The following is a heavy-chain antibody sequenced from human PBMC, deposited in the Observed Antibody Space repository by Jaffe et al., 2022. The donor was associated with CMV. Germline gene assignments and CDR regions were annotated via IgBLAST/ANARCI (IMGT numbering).Heavy chain of an antibody. D-gene: IGHD2-2*01. V-gene: IGHV5-10-1*03. CDR1: GYSFTSYW. CDR2: IDPSDSYT. Sequence: EVQLVQSGAEVKKPGESLRISCKGSGYSFTSYWISWVRQMPGKGLEWMGRIDPSDSYTNYSPSFQGHVTISADKSISTAYLQWSSLKASDTAMYYCASSGLLSGLVVPAAMSLGTQNWFDPWGQGTLVTVSS. J-gene: IGHJ5*02. CDR3: ASSGLLSGLVVPAAMSLGTQNWFDP.